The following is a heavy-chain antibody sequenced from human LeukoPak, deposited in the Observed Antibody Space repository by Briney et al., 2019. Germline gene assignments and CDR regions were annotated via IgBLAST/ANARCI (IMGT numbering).Heavy chain of an antibody. CDR2: ISTSGST. CDR1: GGSISSYY. D-gene: IGHD6-13*01. CDR3: ARVGAAAGTPFSDYHYYVIV. V-gene: IGHV4-4*07. Sequence: PSETLSLTCTVSGGSISSYYWNWIRQPAGKGLEWIGRISTSGSTNYNPYLKSRATMSLDTSKNHFLLQLTSVTAADTAVYYCARVGAAAGTPFSDYHYYVIVWCKGTTVIVS. J-gene: IGHJ6*03.